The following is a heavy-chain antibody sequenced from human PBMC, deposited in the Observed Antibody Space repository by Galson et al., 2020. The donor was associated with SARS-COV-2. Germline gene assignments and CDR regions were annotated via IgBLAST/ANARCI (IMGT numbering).Heavy chain of an antibody. J-gene: IGHJ4*02. Sequence: QLGESLKISCAASGFTFRSYGMHWVRQAPGKGLEWVAVIWSDGSKKYYADSVEGRFTISRDNSKNTLYLQVDNLGAEDTAFYYCAREAEVTAAGNSLDYWGRGTLVTVSS. CDR3: AREAEVTAAGNSLDY. V-gene: IGHV3-33*01. CDR1: GFTFRSYG. D-gene: IGHD6-13*01. CDR2: IWSDGSKK.